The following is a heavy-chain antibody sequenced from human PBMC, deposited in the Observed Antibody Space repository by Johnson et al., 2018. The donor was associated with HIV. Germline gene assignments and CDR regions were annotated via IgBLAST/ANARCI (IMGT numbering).Heavy chain of an antibody. D-gene: IGHD3-3*01. CDR3: ARVKGITVFGVVRPHGAFDI. V-gene: IGHV3-66*01. CDR1: GFTVSSNY. J-gene: IGHJ3*02. Sequence: VQLVESEGGLVQPGGSLRLSCTASGFTVSSNYMSWVRQAPGTGLKWVAIIPSGGGPYHADSVKGSFTIPTDNSKNTLYLQMNSLRVEDTAVYYCARVKGITVFGVVRPHGAFDIWGQGTMVTVSS. CDR2: IPSGGGP.